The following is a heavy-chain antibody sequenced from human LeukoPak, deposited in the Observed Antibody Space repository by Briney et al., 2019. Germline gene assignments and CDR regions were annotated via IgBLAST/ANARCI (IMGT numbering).Heavy chain of an antibody. D-gene: IGHD3-22*01. CDR2: VNPNSGGT. CDR1: GYTFTAYY. CDR3: ARDYYDSSGFGAFDI. V-gene: IGHV1-2*02. J-gene: IGHJ3*02. Sequence: ASVKVSCKASGYTFTAYYMHWVRQAPGQGLEWMGWVNPNSGGTNNAQKFQGRVTMTRDTSVSTAYMELSRLRSDDTAVYYCARDYYDSSGFGAFDIWGQGTMVTVSS.